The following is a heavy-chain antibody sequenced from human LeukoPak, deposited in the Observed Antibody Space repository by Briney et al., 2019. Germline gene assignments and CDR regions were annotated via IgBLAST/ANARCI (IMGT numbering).Heavy chain of an antibody. J-gene: IGHJ4*02. CDR1: GFNFGDYA. CDR2: ISWNSGSI. CDR3: AKDKDAYYDSLDS. V-gene: IGHV3-9*01. Sequence: GRSLRLSCAASGFNFGDYAMHWVRQAPGKGLEWVSGISWNSGSISYADSVKGRFTISRDNARNSLFLQMNSLRPEDTAFYYCAKDKDAYYDSLDSWGQGTLVTVSS. D-gene: IGHD3-22*01.